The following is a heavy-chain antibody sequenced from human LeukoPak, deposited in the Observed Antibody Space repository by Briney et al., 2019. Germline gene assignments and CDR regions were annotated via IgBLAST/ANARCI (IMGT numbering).Heavy chain of an antibody. CDR2: ISSSSSYI. CDR1: GFTFSSYS. J-gene: IGHJ4*02. Sequence: KPGGSLRLSCAASGFTFSSYSMNWVRQAPGKGLEWVSSISSSSSYIYYADSVKGRFTISRDNAKNSLYLQMNSLRAEDTAVYYCARASAAMATVHFDYWGQGTLVTVSS. V-gene: IGHV3-21*01. D-gene: IGHD5-24*01. CDR3: ARASAAMATVHFDY.